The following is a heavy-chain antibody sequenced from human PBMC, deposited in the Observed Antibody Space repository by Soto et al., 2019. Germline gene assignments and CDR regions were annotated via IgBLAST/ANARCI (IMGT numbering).Heavy chain of an antibody. CDR1: GYTFSNYW. V-gene: IGHV5-51*01. J-gene: IGHJ4*02. Sequence: GESLKISCKVSGYTFSNYWLAWLRQMPGKHLELMGLIYPADSDTRYSTSFQGQVTISADKSITTAYLHWSNLKASDTAIYYCARSWDDYGTYGAFDSWGQGTRVTVSS. CDR3: ARSWDDYGTYGAFDS. D-gene: IGHD4-17*01. CDR2: IYPADSDT.